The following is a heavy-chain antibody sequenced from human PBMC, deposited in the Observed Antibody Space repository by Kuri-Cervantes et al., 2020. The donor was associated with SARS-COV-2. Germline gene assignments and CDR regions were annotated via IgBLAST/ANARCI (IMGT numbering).Heavy chain of an antibody. J-gene: IGHJ3*02. D-gene: IGHD1-26*01. V-gene: IGHV1-18*01. CDR1: GDTFTSYG. CDR2: ISAYNGNT. CDR3: ARGEGAAPDLDAFDI. Sequence: ASVKVSCKASGDTFTSYGISWVRQAPGQGLEWMGWISAYNGNTNYAQKLQGRVTMTTDTSTSTAYMELRSLRSDDTAVYYCARGEGAAPDLDAFDIWGQGTMVTVSS.